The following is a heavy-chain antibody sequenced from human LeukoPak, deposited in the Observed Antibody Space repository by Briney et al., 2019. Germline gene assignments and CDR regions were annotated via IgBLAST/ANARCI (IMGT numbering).Heavy chain of an antibody. J-gene: IGHJ4*02. CDR2: ISGSGGNT. Sequence: PGGSLRLSCAASGFTFSSYAMSWVRQAPGKGLEWVSAISGSGGNTYYADSVKGRFTISRDKYKSTLFLQMNSLRAEDTAVYYCAKDPFNVRWSYFDYWGQGSLVRLL. CDR1: GFTFSSYA. D-gene: IGHD3-10*02. V-gene: IGHV3-23*01. CDR3: AKDPFNVRWSYFDY.